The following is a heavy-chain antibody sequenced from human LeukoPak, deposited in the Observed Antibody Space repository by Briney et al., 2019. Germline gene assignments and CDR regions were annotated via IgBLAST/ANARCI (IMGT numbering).Heavy chain of an antibody. J-gene: IGHJ4*02. CDR3: ARKGYSYGPFDY. V-gene: IGHV4-39*07. CDR2: INHSGST. CDR1: GGSISSGGYY. Sequence: PSETLSLTCTVSGGSISSGGYYWSWIRQPPGKGLEWIGEINHSGSTNYNPSLKSRVTISVDTSKNQFSLKLSSVTAADTAVYYCARKGYSYGPFDYWGQGTLVTVSS. D-gene: IGHD5-18*01.